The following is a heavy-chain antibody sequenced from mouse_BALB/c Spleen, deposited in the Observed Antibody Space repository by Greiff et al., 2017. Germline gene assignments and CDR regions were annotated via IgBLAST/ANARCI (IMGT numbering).Heavy chain of an antibody. CDR2: ISDGGSYT. CDR3: AREGSTMITTGAMDY. Sequence: EVKLVESGGGLVKPGGSLKLSCAASGFTFSDYYMYWVRQTPEKRLEWVATISDGGSYTYYPDSVKGRFTISRDNAKNNLYLQMSSLKSEDTAMYYCAREGSTMITTGAMDYWGQGTSVTVSS. V-gene: IGHV5-4*02. CDR1: GFTFSDYY. D-gene: IGHD2-4*01. J-gene: IGHJ4*01.